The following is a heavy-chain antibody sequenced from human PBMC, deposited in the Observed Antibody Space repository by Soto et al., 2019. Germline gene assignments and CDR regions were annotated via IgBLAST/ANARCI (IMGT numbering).Heavy chain of an antibody. CDR1: GFA. V-gene: IGHV3-23*01. CDR3: AKAKNDYNWDNRPPFDY. D-gene: IGHD1-20*01. J-gene: IGHJ4*02. CDR2: ISANDVGT. Sequence: GGSLRLSCEASGFAMTWVRQAPGKGLEWVSLISANDVGTYYAESVKTRFTISTDQSRNTVYLQMVSLRADDTAIYYCAKAKNDYNWDNRPPFDYWGQGTLVTVSS.